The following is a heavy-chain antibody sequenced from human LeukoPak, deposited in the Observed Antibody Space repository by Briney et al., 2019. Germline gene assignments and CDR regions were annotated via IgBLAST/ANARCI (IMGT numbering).Heavy chain of an antibody. V-gene: IGHV4-31*03. J-gene: IGHJ4*02. D-gene: IGHD3-22*01. CDR1: GGSISSGCYY. CDR2: IYYSGST. CDR3: ARAERITMIVAFDY. Sequence: SETLSLTCTVSGGSISSGCYYWSWIRQHPGKGLEWIGYIYYSGSTYYNPSLKSRVTISVDTSKNQFSLKLSSVTAADTAVYYCARAERITMIVAFDYWGQGTLVTVSS.